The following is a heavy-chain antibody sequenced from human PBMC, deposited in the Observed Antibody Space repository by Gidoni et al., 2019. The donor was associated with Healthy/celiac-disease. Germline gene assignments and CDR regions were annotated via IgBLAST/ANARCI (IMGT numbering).Heavy chain of an antibody. Sequence: QVQLQESGPGLVKPSGTLSLTCAVSGDSISRNNWWRWVRQPPGKGLEWLGEIYLSGSTNYNPSLKSRVTISVDKSKNQFSLKLSSVTAADTAVYYCAGGGCSYGLGGMDVWGQGTTVTVSS. CDR2: IYLSGST. J-gene: IGHJ6*02. CDR1: GDSISRNNW. V-gene: IGHV4-4*02. D-gene: IGHD5-18*01. CDR3: AGGGCSYGLGGMDV.